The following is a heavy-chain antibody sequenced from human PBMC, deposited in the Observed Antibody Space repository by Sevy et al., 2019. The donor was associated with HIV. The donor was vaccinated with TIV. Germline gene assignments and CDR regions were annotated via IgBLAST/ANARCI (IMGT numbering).Heavy chain of an antibody. CDR3: ARGSPVVPAAMLYYYYYGMDV. CDR2: IYTSGST. V-gene: IGHV4-4*07. D-gene: IGHD2-2*01. J-gene: IGHJ6*02. Sequence: SETLSLTCTVSGGSISSYYWSWIRQPAGKGLEWIGRIYTSGSTNYNPSSKSPVTMSLNTSKNQFSPMLSSVTAADTAVYYCARGSPVVPAAMLYYYYYGMDVWGQGTTVTVSS. CDR1: GGSISSYY.